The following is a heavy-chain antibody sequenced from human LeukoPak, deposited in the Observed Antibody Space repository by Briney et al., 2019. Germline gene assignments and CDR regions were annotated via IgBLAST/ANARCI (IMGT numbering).Heavy chain of an antibody. V-gene: IGHV3-64*01. J-gene: IGHJ6*03. Sequence: GGSLRLSCAASGFTFSSYAMHWVRQAPGKGLEYVSAISSNGGSTYYTNSVKGRFTISRDNSKNTLYLQMGSLRAEDMAVYYCARAPGRFLEWLTNKYYYYMDVWGKGTTVTASS. D-gene: IGHD3-3*01. CDR1: GFTFSSYA. CDR2: ISSNGGST. CDR3: ARAPGRFLEWLTNKYYYYMDV.